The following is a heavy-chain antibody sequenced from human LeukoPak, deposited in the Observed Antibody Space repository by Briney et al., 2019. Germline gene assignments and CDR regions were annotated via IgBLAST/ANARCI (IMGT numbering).Heavy chain of an antibody. D-gene: IGHD6-25*01. Sequence: SETLSLTCTVSGGSISGYYWSWIRQPPGKGLEWIAYIHYSGNTNYNPSLKNRVTVSVDTSKTQFSLRLSSVTAADTAVYHCARHTRKGAAEVMDFWGQGTLVTVSS. J-gene: IGHJ4*02. CDR2: IHYSGNT. V-gene: IGHV4-59*08. CDR1: GGSISGYY. CDR3: ARHTRKGAAEVMDF.